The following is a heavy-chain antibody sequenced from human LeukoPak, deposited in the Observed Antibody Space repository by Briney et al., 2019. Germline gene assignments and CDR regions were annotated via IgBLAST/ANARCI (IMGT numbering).Heavy chain of an antibody. CDR1: KVTFSDYA. CDR3: AKYSRQLDY. J-gene: IGHJ4*02. V-gene: IGHV3-23*01. CDR2: ISGSGGNT. D-gene: IGHD1-26*01. Sequence: GGSLRLSCAASKVTFSDYAMNWVRQAPGKGLEWVSGISGSGGNTYYADSVKGRFTISRDNSKNTLYLQMNSLRVEDTAIYFCAKYSRQLDYWGQGTLVTVSS.